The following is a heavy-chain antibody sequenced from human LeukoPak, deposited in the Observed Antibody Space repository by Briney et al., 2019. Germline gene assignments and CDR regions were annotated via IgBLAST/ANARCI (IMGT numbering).Heavy chain of an antibody. V-gene: IGHV4-30-4*08. CDR3: ARKLRFLEWLPYARWFDP. D-gene: IGHD3-3*01. Sequence: SQTLSLTCTVSGGSISSGDYYWSWIRQPPGKGLEWIGYIYYSGSTYYNPSLKSRVTISVDTSKNQFSLKLSSVTAADTAVYYCARKLRFLEWLPYARWFDPWGQGTLVTVSS. J-gene: IGHJ5*02. CDR1: GGSISSGDYY. CDR2: IYYSGST.